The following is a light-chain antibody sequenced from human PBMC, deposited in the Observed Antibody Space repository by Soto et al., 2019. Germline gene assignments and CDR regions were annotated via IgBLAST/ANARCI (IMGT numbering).Light chain of an antibody. Sequence: DIQMTQSPSTLSASVGDRVTITCRASQSISSWLAWYQQKPGKAPKLLIYKASSLESGVPSRFSGSGSGTEFTLNISSLQPDDFATYYCQQYNSYPLTFGQGTRLEIK. J-gene: IGKJ5*01. CDR1: QSISSW. CDR3: QQYNSYPLT. CDR2: KAS. V-gene: IGKV1-5*03.